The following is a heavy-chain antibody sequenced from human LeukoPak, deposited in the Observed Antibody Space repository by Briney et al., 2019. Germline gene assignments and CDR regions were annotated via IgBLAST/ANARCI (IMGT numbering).Heavy chain of an antibody. CDR2: IYSDNT. D-gene: IGHD5-24*01. CDR1: GFTVSSNS. V-gene: IGHV3-53*01. Sequence: GGSLRLSCTVSGFTVSSNSMSWVRQAPGKGLEWVSFIYSDNTHYSDSVKGRFTQMNSLRAEDTAVYYCAKDLLRLPATPTPDYWGQGTLATVSS. CDR3: AKDLLRLPATPTPDY. J-gene: IGHJ4*02.